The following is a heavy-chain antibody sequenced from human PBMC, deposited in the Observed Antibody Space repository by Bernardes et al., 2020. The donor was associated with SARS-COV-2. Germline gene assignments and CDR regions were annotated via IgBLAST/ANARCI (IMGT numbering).Heavy chain of an antibody. J-gene: IGHJ6*02. CDR3: VKGDYEDGHYYFGMDV. V-gene: IGHV3-7*01. Sequence: VGSLIRSCAASRFTFSNYWMSWVRQGPGKGLEWVANIKQDGSEKYYVDSVKGRFTISRDNAKNSLYLQMNNLRAEDTAVYYCVKGDYEDGHYYFGMDVWGQGTTVTVSS. CDR2: IKQDGSEK. CDR1: RFTFSNYW. D-gene: IGHD4-17*01.